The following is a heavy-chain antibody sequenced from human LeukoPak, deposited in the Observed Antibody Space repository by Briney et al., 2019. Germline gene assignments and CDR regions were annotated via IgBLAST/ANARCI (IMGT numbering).Heavy chain of an antibody. V-gene: IGHV1-69*13. Sequence: GASVKVSCKASGGTFSSYALSWVRQAPGQGLEWMGGIIPIFGTANYAQKFQGRVTITADESTSTAYMELSSLRSEDTAVYYCARVRGSSWHGLGDYYYGMDVWGQGTTVTVSS. CDR2: IIPIFGTA. CDR1: GGTFSSYA. CDR3: ARVRGSSWHGLGDYYYGMDV. J-gene: IGHJ6*02. D-gene: IGHD6-13*01.